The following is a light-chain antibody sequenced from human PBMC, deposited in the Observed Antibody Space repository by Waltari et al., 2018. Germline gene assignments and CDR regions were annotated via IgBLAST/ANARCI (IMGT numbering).Light chain of an antibody. Sequence: DIQMTQSPSTLSASVGDRVTITCRAGQNIISWLAWYQQKPGKAPKLLIYKASTLQSGVPSRFSGSGSGTEFTLTISSLQADDFATYYCQQYNTTWSFGQGTKVEIK. J-gene: IGKJ1*01. CDR1: QNIISW. CDR3: QQYNTTWS. V-gene: IGKV1-5*03. CDR2: KAS.